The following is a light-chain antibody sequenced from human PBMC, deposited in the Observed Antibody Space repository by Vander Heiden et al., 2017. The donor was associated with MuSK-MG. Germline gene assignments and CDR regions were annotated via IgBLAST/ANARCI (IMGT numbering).Light chain of an antibody. V-gene: IGKV3-15*01. Sequence: EIVMTQSPATLSVSPGEGATLSCRASQSVSSNLAWYQQKPGQAPRLLISGASTSATGIPARFSGSGSGTAFTLTISSLQSEDFAVSSCQQDNNWPLTFGHGTKVDIK. J-gene: IGKJ3*01. CDR3: QQDNNWPLT. CDR1: QSVSSN. CDR2: GAS.